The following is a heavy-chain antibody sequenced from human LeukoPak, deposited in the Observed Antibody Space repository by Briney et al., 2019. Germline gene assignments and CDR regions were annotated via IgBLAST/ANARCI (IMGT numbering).Heavy chain of an antibody. CDR1: GGSISSGGYY. D-gene: IGHD4-11*01. Sequence: SETLSLTCTVSGGSISSGGYYWSWIRQHPGKGLEWIGYIYYSGSTNYNPSLKSRVTISVDTSKNQFSLKLSSVTAADTAVYYCAKLTTVTTETNPYFDYWGQGTLVTVSS. CDR3: AKLTTVTTETNPYFDY. V-gene: IGHV4-61*08. CDR2: IYYSGST. J-gene: IGHJ4*02.